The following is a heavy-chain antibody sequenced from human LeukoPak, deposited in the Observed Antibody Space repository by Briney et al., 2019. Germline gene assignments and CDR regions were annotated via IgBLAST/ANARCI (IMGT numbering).Heavy chain of an antibody. CDR1: GVSFSGYY. V-gene: IGHV4-34*01. CDR3: ARHRPLGVVGEQLVRGNWFDP. CDR2: INHSGST. J-gene: IGHJ5*02. D-gene: IGHD6-13*01. Sequence: PSETLSLTCAVYGVSFSGYYWSWIRQPPGKGLEWIGEINHSGSTNYNPSLKSRVTISVDTSKNQFSLKLSSVTAADTAVYYCARHRPLGVVGEQLVRGNWFDPWGQGTLVTVSS.